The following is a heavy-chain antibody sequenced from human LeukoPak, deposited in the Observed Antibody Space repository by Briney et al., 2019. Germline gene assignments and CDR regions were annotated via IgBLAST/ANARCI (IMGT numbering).Heavy chain of an antibody. J-gene: IGHJ4*02. V-gene: IGHV1-46*01. Sequence: GASVKVSCKASEYTFTGYYMHWVRQAPGQGLEWMGIINPSGGSTSYAQKFQGRVTMTRDTSTSTVYMELSSLRSEDTAVYYCASGPRELWYFDYWGQGTLVTVSS. CDR3: ASGPRELWYFDY. CDR1: EYTFTGYY. CDR2: INPSGGST. D-gene: IGHD1-26*01.